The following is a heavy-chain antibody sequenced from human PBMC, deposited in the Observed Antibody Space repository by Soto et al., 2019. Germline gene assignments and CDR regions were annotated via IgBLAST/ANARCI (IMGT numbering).Heavy chain of an antibody. J-gene: IGHJ2*01. V-gene: IGHV3-30-3*02. D-gene: IGHD6-6*01. CDR3: AKEWQYYSSSGLWYFDL. CDR2: ISYDERTK. Sequence: QEQLVESGGGVVQPGGSLRLSCSGSGFTFNTHSIHWVRQIPGKGLEWVAVISYDERTKFYADSVKGRFTISRDISENSVYLEMNFPRPDDTAVYYCAKEWQYYSSSGLWYFDLWGRGALVTVSS. CDR1: GFTFNTHS.